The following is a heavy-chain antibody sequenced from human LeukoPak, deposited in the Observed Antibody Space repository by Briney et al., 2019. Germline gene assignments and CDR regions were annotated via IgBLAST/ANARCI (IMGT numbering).Heavy chain of an antibody. CDR3: AKYLFGSY. D-gene: IGHD3-10*02. CDR1: GFMFSSYW. Sequence: PGGSLRLSCAASGFMFSSYWMSWVRQAPGKGLEWVADIKEDGSEKSYVDSVKGRFTISRDNAKNSLYLQMNTLRAEDTAVYYCAKYLFGSYWGQGTLVTVSS. V-gene: IGHV3-7*03. J-gene: IGHJ4*02. CDR2: IKEDGSEK.